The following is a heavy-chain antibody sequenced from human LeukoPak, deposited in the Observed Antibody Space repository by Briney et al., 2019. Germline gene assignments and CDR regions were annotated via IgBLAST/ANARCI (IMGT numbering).Heavy chain of an antibody. J-gene: IGHJ4*02. CDR3: ARVEATVTTNFDY. V-gene: IGHV4-38-2*02. CDR2: IYHSGST. CDR1: GYSISSGYY. Sequence: SETLSLTCTVSGYSISSGYYWGWIRQPPGKGLEWIGSIYHSGSTYYNPSLKSRVTISVDTSKNQFSLKLSSVTAADTAVYYCARVEATVTTNFDYWGQGTLVTVSS. D-gene: IGHD4-17*01.